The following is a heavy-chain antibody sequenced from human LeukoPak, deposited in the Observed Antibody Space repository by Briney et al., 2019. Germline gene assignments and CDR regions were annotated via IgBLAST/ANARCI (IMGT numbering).Heavy chain of an antibody. D-gene: IGHD3-10*01. CDR2: ISYDGSNK. CDR1: GFTFSSYG. CDR3: AKKSAGSYYNSPDY. J-gene: IGHJ4*02. Sequence: GGSLRLSCAASGFTFSSYGMHWVRQAPGKGLEWVAVISYDGSNKNCADSVKGRFTISRDNSKNTLYLQMNSLRAEDTAVYYCAKKSAGSYYNSPDYWGQGTLVTVSS. V-gene: IGHV3-30*18.